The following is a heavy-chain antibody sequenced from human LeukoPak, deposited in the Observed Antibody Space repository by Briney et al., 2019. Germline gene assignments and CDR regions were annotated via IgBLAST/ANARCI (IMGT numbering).Heavy chain of an antibody. CDR1: GGSISSSSYY. J-gene: IGHJ4*02. CDR3: ARLHDSSVY. Sequence: PSETLSLTCTVSGGSISSSSYYWGWIRQPPGKGLEWIGSIYYSGSTYYNPSLKSRVTISVDTSKNQFSLKLSSVTAADTAVYYCARLHDSSVYWGQGTLVTVSS. V-gene: IGHV4-39*01. D-gene: IGHD3-22*01. CDR2: IYYSGST.